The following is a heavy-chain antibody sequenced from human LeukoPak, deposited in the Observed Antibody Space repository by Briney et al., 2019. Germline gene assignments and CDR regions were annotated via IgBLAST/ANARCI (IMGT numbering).Heavy chain of an antibody. V-gene: IGHV1-8*01. D-gene: IGHD4-17*01. J-gene: IGHJ5*02. CDR2: MNPHSGKA. CDR3: ARLSSHYGDYKVDP. CDR1: GYPFNNYD. Sequence: ASVKVSCKASGYPFNNYDINWVRQATGQGLEWMGWMNPHSGKAGYAQNFQGRVTMTRDTSISTAYMELSSLRSEDTAVYYCARLSSHYGDYKVDPWGQGTLVTVSS.